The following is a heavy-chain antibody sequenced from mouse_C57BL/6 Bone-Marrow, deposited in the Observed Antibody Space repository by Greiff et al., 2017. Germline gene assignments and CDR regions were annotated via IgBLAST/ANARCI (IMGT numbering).Heavy chain of an antibody. CDR1: GYTFTSYW. Sequence: QVQLKQSGTVLARPGASVKMSCKTSGYTFTSYWMHWVKQRPGQGLEWIGEIDPSDSYTNYNQKFKGKSTLTVDKSSSTAYMQLSSLTSEDSAVYYCARENYGSSYWFAYWGQGTLVTVSA. CDR3: ARENYGSSYWFAY. CDR2: IDPSDSYT. J-gene: IGHJ3*01. V-gene: IGHV1-69*01. D-gene: IGHD1-1*01.